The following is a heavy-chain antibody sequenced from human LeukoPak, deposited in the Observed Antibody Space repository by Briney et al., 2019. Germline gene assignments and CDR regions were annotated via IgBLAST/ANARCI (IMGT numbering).Heavy chain of an antibody. Sequence: GGSLRLSCAASGFTFSSYAMHWVRQAPGKGLEYVSAISSNGGSTYYANSVKGRFTISRDNSKNTLYLQMGSLRAEDMAVYYCARGSPNWSSFDYWGQGTLVTVSS. CDR2: ISSNGGST. D-gene: IGHD1-1*01. V-gene: IGHV3-64*01. CDR1: GFTFSSYA. CDR3: ARGSPNWSSFDY. J-gene: IGHJ4*02.